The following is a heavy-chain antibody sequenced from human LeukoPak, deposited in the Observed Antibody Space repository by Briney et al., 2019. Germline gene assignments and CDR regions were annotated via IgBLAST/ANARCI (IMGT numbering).Heavy chain of an antibody. Sequence: GGSLRLSCAASGFTFSSYSMNWVRQAPGKGLEWVSSISSSSSYIYYADSVKGRFTISRDNAKNSLYLQMNSLRAEDTAVYYCARGMGATPGYMDVWGKGTTVTVSS. CDR3: ARGMGATPGYMDV. D-gene: IGHD1-26*01. CDR2: ISSSSSYI. CDR1: GFTFSSYS. J-gene: IGHJ6*03. V-gene: IGHV3-21*01.